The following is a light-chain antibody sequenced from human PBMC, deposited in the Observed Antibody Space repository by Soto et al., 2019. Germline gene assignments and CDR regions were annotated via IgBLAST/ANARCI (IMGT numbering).Light chain of an antibody. Sequence: EIVMTQSLATLSVSPGERGTLSCRASQSVNNNLAWYQQKPGQAPRLLIYGASTRATGIPARFSGSGSGTEFTLTISSLQSEDFAVYYCQQYNNWPLTFGGGTKVEIK. J-gene: IGKJ4*01. CDR3: QQYNNWPLT. CDR1: QSVNNN. V-gene: IGKV3-15*01. CDR2: GAS.